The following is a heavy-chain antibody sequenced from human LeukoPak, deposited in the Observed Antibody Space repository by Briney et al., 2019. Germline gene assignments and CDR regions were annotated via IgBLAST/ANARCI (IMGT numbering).Heavy chain of an antibody. V-gene: IGHV3-48*03. CDR1: GFTFSSYE. CDR3: AVGGSPGAFDI. Sequence: PGGSLRLSCAASGFTFSSYELNWVRQAPGKGLEWVSYISSSGGIRYYADSVKGRFTISRDNANNSLYLQMNSLRAEDTAVYYCAVGGSPGAFDIWGQGTMVTVPS. J-gene: IGHJ3*02. D-gene: IGHD1-26*01. CDR2: ISSSGGIR.